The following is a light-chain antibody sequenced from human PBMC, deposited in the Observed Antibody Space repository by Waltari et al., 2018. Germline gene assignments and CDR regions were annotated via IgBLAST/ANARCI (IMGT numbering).Light chain of an antibody. V-gene: IGKV3-15*01. CDR1: QSVSSN. J-gene: IGKJ1*01. Sequence: EIVMTQSPATLSLSLGQRATLTFRASQSVSSNLSGYQQQPGQAPRPLIYGASTRATGIPARFSGSGSGTEFTLTISSLQSEDFAVYYCQQYNNWPPWTFGQGTKVEIK. CDR2: GAS. CDR3: QQYNNWPPWT.